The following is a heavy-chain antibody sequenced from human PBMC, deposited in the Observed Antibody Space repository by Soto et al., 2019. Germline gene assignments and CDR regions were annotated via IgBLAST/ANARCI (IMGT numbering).Heavy chain of an antibody. D-gene: IGHD2-15*01. CDR2: ISYDGSNK. CDR3: AKGGVVGDIVVVVAAGADY. Sequence: QVQLVESGGGVVQPGRSLRLSCAASGFTFSSYGMHWVRQAPGKGLEWVAVISYDGSNKYYADSVKGRFTISRDNSKNTLYLQMNSLRAEDTAVYYCAKGGVVGDIVVVVAAGADYWGQGTLVTVSS. J-gene: IGHJ4*02. V-gene: IGHV3-30*18. CDR1: GFTFSSYG.